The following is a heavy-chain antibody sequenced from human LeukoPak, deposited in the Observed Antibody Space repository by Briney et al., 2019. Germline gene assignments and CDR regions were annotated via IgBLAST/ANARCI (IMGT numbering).Heavy chain of an antibody. J-gene: IGHJ6*03. V-gene: IGHV1-24*01. CDR2: FDPEDGET. Sequence: ASVKVSCKVSGYTLTELSMHWVRQAPGKGLEWMGGFDPEDGETIYAQKFQGRVTMTEDTSTDTAYMELSSLRSEDTAVYYCARDYGYCSSTSCYTWDSRPYYYYMDVWGKGTTVTVSS. CDR3: ARDYGYCSSTSCYTWDSRPYYYYMDV. D-gene: IGHD2-2*02. CDR1: GYTLTELS.